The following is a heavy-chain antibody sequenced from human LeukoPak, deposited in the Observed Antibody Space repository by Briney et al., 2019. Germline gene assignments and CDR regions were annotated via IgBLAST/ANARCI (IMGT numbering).Heavy chain of an antibody. V-gene: IGHV3-23*01. CDR1: GFTFSSYA. CDR2: ISGSAGGT. J-gene: IGHJ3*02. D-gene: IGHD2-2*01. Sequence: GGSLRLSCAASGFTFSSYAMSWVRQAPGKGLEWVSAISGSAGGTSYAGSVKGRFTISRDNSKNTLYLQMNSLRAEDTALYFCAKGYQLLWPFDAFDIWGQGTMVTVSS. CDR3: AKGYQLLWPFDAFDI.